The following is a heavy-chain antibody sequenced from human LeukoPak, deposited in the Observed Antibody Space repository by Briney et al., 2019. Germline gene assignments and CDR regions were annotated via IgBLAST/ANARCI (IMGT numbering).Heavy chain of an antibody. V-gene: IGHV3-53*01. CDR2: IYSGGST. CDR1: GFTVSSNY. CDR3: AKVEAARPGGHLVG. J-gene: IGHJ4*02. Sequence: GGSLRLSCAASGFTVSSNYMSWVRQAPGKGLEWVSVIYSGGSTYYADSVKGRFTISRDYSKNTLYLQMNSLRAEDTAVYYCAKVEAARPGGHLVGWGQGTLVTVSS. D-gene: IGHD6-6*01.